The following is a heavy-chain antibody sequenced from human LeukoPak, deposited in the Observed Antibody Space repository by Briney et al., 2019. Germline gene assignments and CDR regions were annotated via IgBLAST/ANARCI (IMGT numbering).Heavy chain of an antibody. J-gene: IGHJ4*02. Sequence: GESLKISCKASGYTFTNYWIGRVRHTPGKGLEWMGIIHPGDSDTRYRTSFQGQVTMSVDESTSTAYLHWTSLKASDTAIYYCARHAGYCTGGKCYSFYYFDYWGQGTLVTVSS. CDR2: IHPGDSDT. D-gene: IGHD2-15*01. CDR1: GYTFTNYW. CDR3: ARHAGYCTGGKCYSFYYFDY. V-gene: IGHV5-51*01.